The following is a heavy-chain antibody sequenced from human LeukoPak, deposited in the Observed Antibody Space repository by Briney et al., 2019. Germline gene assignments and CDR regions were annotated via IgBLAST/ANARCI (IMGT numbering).Heavy chain of an antibody. V-gene: IGHV1-24*01. CDR3: ATLVVEYDAFDI. CDR2: FDPEDGET. J-gene: IGHJ3*02. CDR1: GYTLTELS. Sequence: GASVTVSFTVSGYTLTELSMHWVRQGPGKGLEWMGGFDPEDGETIYAQKFQGRVTMTEDTSTDTAYMELSSLRSEDTAVYYCATLVVEYDAFDIWGQGTMVTVSS. D-gene: IGHD2-8*02.